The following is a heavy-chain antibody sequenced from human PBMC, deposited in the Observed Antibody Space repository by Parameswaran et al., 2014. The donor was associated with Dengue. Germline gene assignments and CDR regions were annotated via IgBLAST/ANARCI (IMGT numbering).Heavy chain of an antibody. CDR3: ARVLSLSDY. J-gene: IGHJ4*02. D-gene: IGHD3-10*01. Sequence: VRQMPGKGLEWIGEINHSGSTNYNPSLKSRVTISVDTSKNQFSLKLSSVTAADTAVYYCARVLSLSDYWGQGTLVTVSS. V-gene: IGHV4-34*01. CDR2: INHSGST.